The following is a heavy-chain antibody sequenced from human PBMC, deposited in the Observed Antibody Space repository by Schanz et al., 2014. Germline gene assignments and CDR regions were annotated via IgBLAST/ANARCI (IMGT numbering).Heavy chain of an antibody. CDR3: AKDGPGGSGSYSADGDMDV. V-gene: IGHV3-48*01. Sequence: EVQLVESGGGLIQPGGSLRLSCAASGFTFSDYSMNWVRQAPGKGLEWVSYISGSSRTIYYADSMKGRFTVSRDNAENALYLQMNSLRAEDTAVYYCAKDGPGGSGSYSADGDMDVWGQGTTVTVSS. J-gene: IGHJ6*02. CDR2: ISGSSRTI. CDR1: GFTFSDYS. D-gene: IGHD3-10*01.